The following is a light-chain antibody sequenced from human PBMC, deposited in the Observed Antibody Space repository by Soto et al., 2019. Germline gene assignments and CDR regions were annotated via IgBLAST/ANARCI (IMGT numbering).Light chain of an antibody. V-gene: IGLV2-14*01. CDR3: SSYTSSSPVV. CDR1: SSDVGGYNY. Sequence: QSALTQPASVSGSPGQSITISCTGTSSDVGGYNYVSWYQQHPGKAPKLMIYDVSNRPSGVSNRFSGSKSGNTASLTISGLQAEDEADYYCSSYTSSSPVVFGGGTQRPS. J-gene: IGLJ2*01. CDR2: DVS.